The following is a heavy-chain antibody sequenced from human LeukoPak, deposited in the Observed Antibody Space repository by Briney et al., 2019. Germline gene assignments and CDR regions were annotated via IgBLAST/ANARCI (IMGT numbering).Heavy chain of an antibody. V-gene: IGHV3-30*02. CDR2: IRYDGSNK. Sequence: GSLRLSCAASGFTLSRYGMHWVRQAPGKGLEWVAFIRYDGSNKYYADSVKGRFTISRDNSKNTLYLQMNSLRAEDTAVYYCARAGFTFSDYFGSFFDYWGQGTLVTVSS. CDR1: GFTLSRYG. D-gene: IGHD3-10*01. J-gene: IGHJ4*02. CDR3: ARAGFTFSDYFGSFFDY.